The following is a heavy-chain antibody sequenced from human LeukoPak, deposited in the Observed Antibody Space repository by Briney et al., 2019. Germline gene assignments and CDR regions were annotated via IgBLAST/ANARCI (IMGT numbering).Heavy chain of an antibody. CDR2: ISAYNGNT. CDR1: GYTFTSYG. V-gene: IGHV1-18*01. D-gene: IGHD6-13*01. CDR3: ARGYSSRLYNWLDP. J-gene: IGHJ5*02. Sequence: ASVNVSCKASGYTFTSYGISWVRQAPGQGLEWMGWISAYNGNTNYAQKLQGRVTMTTDTSTSTAYMELRSLRSDDTAVYYCARGYSSRLYNWLDPWGQGTLVTVSS.